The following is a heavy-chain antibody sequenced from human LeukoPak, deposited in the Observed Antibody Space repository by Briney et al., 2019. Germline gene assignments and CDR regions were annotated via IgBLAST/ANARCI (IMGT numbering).Heavy chain of an antibody. Sequence: GGSLRLSCAASGFTVSSNYMSWVRQAPGKGLEWVSVIYSGGSTCYADSVKGRFTISRDNSKNTLYLQMNSLRAEDTAVYYCARAGRIAATPLDYWGQGTLVTVSS. CDR2: IYSGGST. V-gene: IGHV3-53*01. D-gene: IGHD5-12*01. CDR3: ARAGRIAATPLDY. CDR1: GFTVSSNY. J-gene: IGHJ4*02.